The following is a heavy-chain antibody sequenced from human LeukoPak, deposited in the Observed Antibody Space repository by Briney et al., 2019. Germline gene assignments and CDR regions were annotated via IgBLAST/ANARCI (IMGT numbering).Heavy chain of an antibody. CDR1: GFSFSDYY. D-gene: IGHD3-22*01. CDR2: ISSSGNTI. J-gene: IGHJ4*02. V-gene: IGHV3-11*01. Sequence: GGSLRLSCAASGFSFSDYYMSWIRQAPGKGLEWVSYISSSGNTIYYADSVRGRFTISNDNAQNSLYLQMNSLRAEDTAGYYCARVPFYDPSGLYYFDYWGQGPLLPVPS. CDR3: ARVPFYDPSGLYYFDY.